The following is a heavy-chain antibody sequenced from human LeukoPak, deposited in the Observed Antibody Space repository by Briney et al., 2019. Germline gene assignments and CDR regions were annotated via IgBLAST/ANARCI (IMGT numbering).Heavy chain of an antibody. Sequence: ASVKVSCKASGYSFSSHGISWLRQAPGQGLEWMAWISAYNGDTLSAQKFQGRVTMTEDTSTDTAYMELSSLRSEDTAVYYCATEGAITMVRGVYNWFDPWGQGTLVTVSS. CDR3: ATEGAITMVRGVYNWFDP. CDR1: GYSFSSHG. CDR2: ISAYNGDT. V-gene: IGHV1-18*01. D-gene: IGHD3-10*01. J-gene: IGHJ5*02.